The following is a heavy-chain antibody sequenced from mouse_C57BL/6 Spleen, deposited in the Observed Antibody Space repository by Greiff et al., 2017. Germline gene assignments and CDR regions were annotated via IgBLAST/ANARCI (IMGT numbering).Heavy chain of an antibody. CDR2: IDPNSGGT. CDR1: GYTFTSYW. D-gene: IGHD1-1*01. V-gene: IGHV1-72*01. CDR3: AGNYGSRGASWFAY. J-gene: IGHJ3*01. Sequence: VKLMESGAELVKPGASVKLSCKASGYTFTSYWMHWVKQRPGRGLEWIGRIDPNSGGTKYNEKFKSKATLTVDKPSSTAYMQLSSLTSEDSAVYYCAGNYGSRGASWFAYWGQGTLVTVSA.